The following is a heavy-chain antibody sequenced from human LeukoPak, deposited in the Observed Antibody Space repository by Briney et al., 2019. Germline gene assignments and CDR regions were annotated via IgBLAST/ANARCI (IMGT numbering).Heavy chain of an antibody. Sequence: GGSLRLSGAASGFTFSSYAVSWVRQAPGRGLEWVSAIHGNGGSTYYADSVKGRFTISRDNSKNTLYLQMNSLRAEDTAVYYCAKTVSGSYSYAGGDYWGQGTLVTVSS. J-gene: IGHJ4*02. D-gene: IGHD3-16*02. CDR1: GFTFSSYA. CDR3: AKTVSGSYSYAGGDY. CDR2: IHGNGGST. V-gene: IGHV3-23*01.